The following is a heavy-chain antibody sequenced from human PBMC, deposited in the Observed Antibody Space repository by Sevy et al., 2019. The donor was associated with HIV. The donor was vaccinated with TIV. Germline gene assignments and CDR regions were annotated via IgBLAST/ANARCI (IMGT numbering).Heavy chain of an antibody. V-gene: IGHV3-21*01. CDR3: ARDATVSGYVDF. CDR1: GFTFSIYN. D-gene: IGHD4-17*01. J-gene: IGHJ4*02. Sequence: GGSLRLSCVVSGFTFSIYNMNWVRQAPGKGLEWVSFISSSGSYIYYADSMKGRFTISRDNAKNSLYLQLNSLRAEDTALYYCARDATVSGYVDFWGQGTLVTVSS. CDR2: ISSSGSYI.